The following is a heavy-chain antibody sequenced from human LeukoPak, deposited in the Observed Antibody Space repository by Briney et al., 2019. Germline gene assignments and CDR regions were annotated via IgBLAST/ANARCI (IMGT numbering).Heavy chain of an antibody. CDR1: GYTFTGYY. CDR2: XNPNSGGT. V-gene: IGHV1-2*02. CDR3: ARVGRFWNYEENWFDP. D-gene: IGHD1-7*01. Sequence: GASVKVSCKASGYTFTGYYMHWVRQAPGQGLEWMXXXNPNSGGTNYAQKFQGRVTMTRDTSISTAYMELSRLRSDDTAVYYCARVGRFWNYEENWFDPWGQGTLVTVSS. J-gene: IGHJ5*02.